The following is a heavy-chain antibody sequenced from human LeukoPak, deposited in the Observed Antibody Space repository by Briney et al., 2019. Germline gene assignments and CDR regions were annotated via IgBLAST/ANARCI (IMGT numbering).Heavy chain of an antibody. CDR2: ISSSSSTI. CDR3: ARAGPSPGY. V-gene: IGHV3-48*01. CDR1: GFTFSSHS. Sequence: PGGSLRLSCAASGFTFSSHSMNWVRQAPGKGLEWVSYISSSSSTIYYADSVKGRFTISRDNAKNSLYLQMNSLRAEDTAVYYCARAGPSPGYWGQGTLVTVSS. J-gene: IGHJ4*02.